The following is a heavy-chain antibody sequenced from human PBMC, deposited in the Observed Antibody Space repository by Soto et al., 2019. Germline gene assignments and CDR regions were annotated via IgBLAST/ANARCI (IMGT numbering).Heavy chain of an antibody. Sequence: QVQLVQSGAEVKKPGSSVKVSCKASGGTFSSYTISWVRQAPGQGLEWMGRIIPILGIANYAQKFQGRVXMXAXXSTSTADMELSSLRSEDTAVYYCARSGEMATILSCWGQGTLVTVSS. CDR3: ARSGEMATILSC. V-gene: IGHV1-69*02. CDR1: GGTFSSYT. D-gene: IGHD2-15*01. J-gene: IGHJ4*02. CDR2: IIPILGIA.